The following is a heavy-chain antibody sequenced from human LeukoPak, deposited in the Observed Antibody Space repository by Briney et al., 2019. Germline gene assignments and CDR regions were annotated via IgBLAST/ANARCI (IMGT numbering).Heavy chain of an antibody. D-gene: IGHD3-22*01. J-gene: IGHJ4*02. V-gene: IGHV3-30*02. CDR3: AKGSGYYSKFDY. CDR1: GFTFSSYG. CDR2: IRYDGSNK. Sequence: PGGSLRLSCAASGFTFSSYGMHWVRQALGEGLEWVAFIRYDGSNKYYADSVKGRFTISRDNSKNTLYLQMNSLRAEDTAVYYCAKGSGYYSKFDYWGQGTLVTVSS.